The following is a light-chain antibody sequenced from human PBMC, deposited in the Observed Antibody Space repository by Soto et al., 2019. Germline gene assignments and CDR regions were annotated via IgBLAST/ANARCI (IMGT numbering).Light chain of an antibody. CDR2: AAS. Sequence: DIQMTQSPSSVSASVGDRVTITCRASQCISSWLSWYQQKPGKAPKLLIFAASSLKSGVPSRFSGSGSGTDFTLTISSLQPEEFAPYYCQQANSFPYTFGQGTKLAIK. V-gene: IGKV1-12*02. CDR1: QCISSW. J-gene: IGKJ2*01. CDR3: QQANSFPYT.